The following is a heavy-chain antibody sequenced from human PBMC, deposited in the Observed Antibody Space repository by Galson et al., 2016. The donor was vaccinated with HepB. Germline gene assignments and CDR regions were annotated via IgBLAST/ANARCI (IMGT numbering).Heavy chain of an antibody. CDR2: IGWNGGSL. Sequence: SLRLSCAASGFTFHAYAMHWVRQVPGKGLEWVSGIGWNGGSLGSADSVKGRFIISRDNAENSLYLQMNSLRAEDTAFYYCANDRRYSGSDYGALAIWGQGTMVTGSS. CDR1: GFTFHAYA. D-gene: IGHD1-26*01. V-gene: IGHV3-9*01. J-gene: IGHJ3*02. CDR3: ANDRRYSGSDYGALAI.